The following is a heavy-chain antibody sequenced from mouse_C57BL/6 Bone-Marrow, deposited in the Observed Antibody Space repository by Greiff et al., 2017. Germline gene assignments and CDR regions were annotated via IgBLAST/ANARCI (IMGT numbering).Heavy chain of an antibody. J-gene: IGHJ1*03. V-gene: IGHV1-64*01. CDR2: IHPNSGST. D-gene: IGHD1-1*01. Sequence: VQLQQPGAELVKPGASVKLSCKASGYTFTSYWMHWVKQRPGQGLEWIGMIHPNSGSTNYNEKFKSKATLTVDKSPSTAYMQLSSLTSEDSAVXYCAREITTVVAWYFDVWGTGTTVTVSS. CDR1: GYTFTSYW. CDR3: AREITTVVAWYFDV.